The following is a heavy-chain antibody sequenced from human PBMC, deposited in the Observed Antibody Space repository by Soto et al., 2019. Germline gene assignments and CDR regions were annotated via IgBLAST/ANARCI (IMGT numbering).Heavy chain of an antibody. V-gene: IGHV1-3*05. CDR1: GYTFTSYA. J-gene: IGHJ4*02. Sequence: QVQLVQSGAEEKKPGASVKVSCKASGYTFTSYAMHWVRQAPGQRLEWMGWTNAGNGNTKYSQKFQGRVTITRDTSASTAYMELSSLRSEDTAVYYCARGALWFGEWWGQGTLVTVSS. CDR3: ARGALWFGEW. CDR2: TNAGNGNT. D-gene: IGHD3-10*01.